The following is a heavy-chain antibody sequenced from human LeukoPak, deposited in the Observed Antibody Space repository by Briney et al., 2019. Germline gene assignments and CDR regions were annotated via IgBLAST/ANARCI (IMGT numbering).Heavy chain of an antibody. CDR1: GFTFSSYA. J-gene: IGHJ4*02. V-gene: IGHV3-23*01. D-gene: IGHD4-17*01. Sequence: GGSLRLSCAASGFTFSSYAMNWVRQAPGKGLEWVSVISGNGDSTYYADSVKGRFTVSRGNSKNTLYLQIYSLRAEDTASYYCAKDRYGDYSFDYWGQGTLVTVSS. CDR2: ISGNGDST. CDR3: AKDRYGDYSFDY.